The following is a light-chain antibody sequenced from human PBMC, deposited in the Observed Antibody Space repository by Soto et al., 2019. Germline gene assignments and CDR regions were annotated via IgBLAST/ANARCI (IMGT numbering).Light chain of an antibody. V-gene: IGKV1-5*01. Sequence: DIQMTQSPSSLSASVGDRVTITCRASQSISSYLNWYQQKPGKAPKLLIYDVSSLQSGVPSRFSGSGSGTEFTLTISSLQPDDFATYYCQHYKMYSPWTFGQGTKVDI. J-gene: IGKJ1*01. CDR3: QHYKMYSPWT. CDR2: DVS. CDR1: QSISSY.